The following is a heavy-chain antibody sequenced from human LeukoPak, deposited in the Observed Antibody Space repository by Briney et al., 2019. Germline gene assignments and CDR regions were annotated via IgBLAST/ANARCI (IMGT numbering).Heavy chain of an antibody. CDR1: GFTFSSYW. V-gene: IGHV3-7*01. CDR3: ARAQSSSWYGMDV. J-gene: IGHJ6*02. CDR2: IKQDGSEK. Sequence: GGSLRLSCAASGFTFSSYWMSWVRQAPGKGLEWVANIKQDGSEKYYVDSVKGRFTISGDNAKNSLYLQMNSLRAEDTAVYYCARAQSSSWYGMDVWGQGTTVTVSS. D-gene: IGHD6-13*01.